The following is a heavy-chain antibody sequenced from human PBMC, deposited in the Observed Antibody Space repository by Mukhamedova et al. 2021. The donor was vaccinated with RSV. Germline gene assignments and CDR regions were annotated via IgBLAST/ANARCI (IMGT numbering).Heavy chain of an antibody. CDR3: ARVGGSGGYFSLTFDH. Sequence: GGPISGHYWSWIRQPPGGRLEWIGYIFYDGNTDYNPSLKSRVTVSVDASKDQISLEMRSVTAEDTAVHYCARVGGSGGYFSLTFDHW. V-gene: IGHV4-59*11. CDR1: GGPISGHY. CDR2: IFYDGNT. J-gene: IGHJ4*01. D-gene: IGHD3-10*01.